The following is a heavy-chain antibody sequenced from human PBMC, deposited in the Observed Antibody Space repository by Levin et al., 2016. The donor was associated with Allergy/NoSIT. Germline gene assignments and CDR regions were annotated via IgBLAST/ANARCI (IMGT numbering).Heavy chain of an antibody. CDR3: ARASRDSQTGYHPFDY. CDR2: IYYSGTT. Sequence: SETLSLTCSVSGGSINFGGYYWSWIRQLPGKGLEWIGYIYYSGTTHYNPSLKNRVIMSLDKSKSFFSLNLTSVTAADTAVYFCARASRDSQTGYHPFDYWGQGTLVTVSS. CDR1: GGSINFGGYY. V-gene: IGHV4-31*03. J-gene: IGHJ4*02. D-gene: IGHD3-9*01.